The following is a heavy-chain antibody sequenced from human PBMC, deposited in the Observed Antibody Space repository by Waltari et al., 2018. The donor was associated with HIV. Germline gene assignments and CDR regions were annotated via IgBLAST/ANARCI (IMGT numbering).Heavy chain of an antibody. J-gene: IGHJ3*02. CDR2: INHSGST. D-gene: IGHD2-15*01. V-gene: IGHV4-34*01. CDR1: GGSFSGYY. CDR3: ARLADRVGCAAFDI. Sequence: QVQLQQWGAGLLKPSETLSLTCAVYGGSFSGYYWSWIRQPPGKGLEWIGEINHSGSTNYNPSLKSRVTISVDTSKNQFSLKLSSVTAADTAVYYCARLADRVGCAAFDIWGQGTMVTVSS.